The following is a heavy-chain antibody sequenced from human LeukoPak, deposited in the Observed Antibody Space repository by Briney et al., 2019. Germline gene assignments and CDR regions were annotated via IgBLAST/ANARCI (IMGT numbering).Heavy chain of an antibody. CDR2: FDPEDGET. CDR3: ATKGWGPPLVRSVYFQH. V-gene: IGHV1-24*01. CDR1: GYTLTELS. J-gene: IGHJ1*01. D-gene: IGHD1-26*01. Sequence: ASVKVSCKVSGYTLTELSMHWVRQAPGKGLEWMGGFDPEDGETIYAQKFQGRVTMTEDTSTDTAYMELSSLRSEDTAVYYCATKGWGPPLVRSVYFQHWGQGTLVTVSS.